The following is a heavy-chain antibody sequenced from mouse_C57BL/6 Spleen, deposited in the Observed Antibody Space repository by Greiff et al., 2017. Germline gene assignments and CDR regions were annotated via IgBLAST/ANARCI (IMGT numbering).Heavy chain of an antibody. Sequence: EVQLQESGGGLVKPGGSLKLSCAASGFTFSSYTMSWVRQTPEKRLEWVATISGGGGNTYYPDSVKGRFTISRDNAKNTLYLQMSSLRSEDTALYYCARRDYYGSSYPFAYWGQGTLVTVSA. CDR2: ISGGGGNT. D-gene: IGHD1-1*01. J-gene: IGHJ3*01. CDR1: GFTFSSYT. V-gene: IGHV5-9*01. CDR3: ARRDYYGSSYPFAY.